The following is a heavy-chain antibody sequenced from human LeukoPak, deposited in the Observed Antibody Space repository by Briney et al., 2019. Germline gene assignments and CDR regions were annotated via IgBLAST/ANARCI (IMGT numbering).Heavy chain of an antibody. CDR2: IIPIHNMI. CDR3: ARGAVAGLEGVDY. Sequence: ASVKVSCKVSGSSFSSYTIRWVRQAPRQGVDWMGMIIPIHNMINYAQNFQDRVTITADKSTSTAYMELSSLRSEDTAIYDCARGAVAGLEGVDYWGQGTLDTVSS. J-gene: IGHJ4*02. D-gene: IGHD6-19*01. CDR1: GSSFSSYT. V-gene: IGHV1-69*02.